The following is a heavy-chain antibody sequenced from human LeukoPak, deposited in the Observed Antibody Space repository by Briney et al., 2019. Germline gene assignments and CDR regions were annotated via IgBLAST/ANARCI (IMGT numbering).Heavy chain of an antibody. CDR1: GFTFSTYW. J-gene: IGHJ4*02. Sequence: GGSLRLSCAASGFTFSTYWMSWLRQAPGKGLEWVANMKPDGGEIYYVDSVKGRFTISRDNSKNSLYLQMNSLRAEDTTVYYCARDLVVPAAMGYFDYWGRGTPVTVSS. CDR3: ARDLVVPAAMGYFDY. V-gene: IGHV3-7*03. D-gene: IGHD2-2*01. CDR2: MKPDGGEI.